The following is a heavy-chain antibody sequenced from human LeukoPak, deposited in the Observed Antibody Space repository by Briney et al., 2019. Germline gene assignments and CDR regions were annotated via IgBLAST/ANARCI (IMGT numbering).Heavy chain of an antibody. V-gene: IGHV3-15*01. Sequence: GGSLRLSCVGSGFTFSDAWMSWVPQAPGKGLEWVGRIKSKSDGGTIDYAAPVKGRFTISRDDSRNTLYLQMNSLKTEDTAVYYCTTRRQDGWWGQGTLVTVS. CDR3: TTRRQDGW. CDR1: GFTFSDAW. D-gene: IGHD2-15*01. CDR2: IKSKSDGGTI. J-gene: IGHJ4*02.